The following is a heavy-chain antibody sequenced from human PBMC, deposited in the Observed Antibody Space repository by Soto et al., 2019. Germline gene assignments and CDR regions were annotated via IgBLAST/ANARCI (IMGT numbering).Heavy chain of an antibody. CDR2: IYHSGST. V-gene: IGHV4-30-2*01. J-gene: IGHJ6*02. CDR3: ARGDFWSGSYYYYGMDV. CDR1: GGSISSGGYS. Sequence: SETLSLTCAVSGGSISSGGYSWSWIRQPPGRGLEWIGYIYHSGSTYYNPSLKSRVTISVDRSKNQFSLKLSSVTAADTAVYYCARGDFWSGSYYYYGMDVWGQGTTVTVSS. D-gene: IGHD3-3*01.